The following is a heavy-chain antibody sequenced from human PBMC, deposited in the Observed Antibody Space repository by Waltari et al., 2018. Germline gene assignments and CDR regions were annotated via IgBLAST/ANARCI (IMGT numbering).Heavy chain of an antibody. D-gene: IGHD4-17*01. CDR2: IYSGGST. CDR3: ARHYGDTDDDAFDI. Sequence: EVQLVESGGGLIQPGGSLRLSCAASGFTVSSNYIIWVRQAPGKGLEWVSVIYSGGSTYYADSVKGRFTISRDNSKNTLYLQMNSLRAEDTAVYYCARHYGDTDDDAFDIWGQGTMVTVSS. J-gene: IGHJ3*02. V-gene: IGHV3-53*01. CDR1: GFTVSSNY.